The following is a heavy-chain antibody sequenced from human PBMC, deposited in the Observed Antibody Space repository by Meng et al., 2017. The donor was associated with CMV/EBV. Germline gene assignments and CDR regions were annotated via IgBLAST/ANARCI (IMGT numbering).Heavy chain of an antibody. CDR2: INHSGST. CDR1: GGSFSGYY. CDR3: ASGPTYYYYYGMDV. J-gene: IGHJ6*02. V-gene: IGHV4-34*01. Sequence: SETLSLTCAVYGGSFSGYYWSWIRQPPGKGLEWIGEINHSGSTNYNPSLKSRVTISVDTSKNPFSLKLSSVTAADAAVYYCASGPTYYYYYGMDVWGQGTTVTVSS.